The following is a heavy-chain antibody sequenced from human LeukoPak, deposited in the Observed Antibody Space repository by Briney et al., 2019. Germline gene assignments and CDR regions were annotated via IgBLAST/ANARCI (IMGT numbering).Heavy chain of an antibody. J-gene: IGHJ4*02. CDR1: GGSVNSGGYY. CDR3: ARSSDYGDYD. CDR2: IYYSGRT. Sequence: SETLSLTCTVAGGSVNSGGYYWTWIRQHPGKGLEWLGYIYYSGRTYYNPSLKSRITISLDTSKNQFSLNLTSVSAADTAFYFCARSSDYGDYDWGQGTLITVSS. V-gene: IGHV4-31*03. D-gene: IGHD4-17*01.